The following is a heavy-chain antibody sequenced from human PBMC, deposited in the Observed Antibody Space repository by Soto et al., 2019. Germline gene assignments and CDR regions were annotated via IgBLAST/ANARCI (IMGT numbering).Heavy chain of an antibody. Sequence: QVQLVQSGAEVKKPGASVKVSCKASGYTFTSYDINWVRQATGQGLEWMGWMNPNSGNTGYAQKFQGRVTMTRNTTICMANMGLSSLRTEEAAVYYCAGEKSGYYDYWGQGTLVTVSS. V-gene: IGHV1-8*01. CDR1: GYTFTSYD. J-gene: IGHJ4*02. CDR3: AGEKSGYYDY. CDR2: MNPNSGNT. D-gene: IGHD3-22*01.